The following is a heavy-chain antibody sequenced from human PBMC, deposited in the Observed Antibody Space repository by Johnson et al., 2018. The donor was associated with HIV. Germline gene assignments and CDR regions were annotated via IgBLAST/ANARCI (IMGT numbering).Heavy chain of an antibody. CDR1: GFTFSSFA. V-gene: IGHV3-30-3*01. CDR2: ISYDGSNK. CDR3: AKVRGDFWSGYYGGLNDAFDI. Sequence: QVQLVESGGGVVQPGRSLRLSCAASGFTFSSFAINWVRQAPGRGLEWVAVISYDGSNKYYADSVKGRFIISRDNSKDTVSLQINSLRVEDTAVYYCAKVRGDFWSGYYGGLNDAFDIWGQGTMVTVSS. D-gene: IGHD3-3*01. J-gene: IGHJ3*02.